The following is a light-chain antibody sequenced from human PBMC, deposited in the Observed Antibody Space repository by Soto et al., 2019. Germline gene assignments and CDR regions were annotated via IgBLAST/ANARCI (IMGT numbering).Light chain of an antibody. CDR1: QGINSF. Sequence: IQMTQSPSSLSASEGDRLTITCRASQGINSFLAWYQQKPGKAPKLLIYKSSTLKSGVPSRFSGSGSGTEFTLTISSLQPDDFATYYCQHYNSYSEAFGQGTKVDIK. J-gene: IGKJ1*01. CDR2: KSS. CDR3: QHYNSYSEA. V-gene: IGKV1-5*03.